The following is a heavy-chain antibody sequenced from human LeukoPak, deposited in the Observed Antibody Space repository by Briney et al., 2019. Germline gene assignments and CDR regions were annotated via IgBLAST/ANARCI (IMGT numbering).Heavy chain of an antibody. V-gene: IGHV3-23*01. J-gene: IGHJ4*02. D-gene: IGHD6-13*01. CDR3: AKQARYSSSWYMDY. CDR1: GFTFSSYA. Sequence: GGSLSLSCAASGFTFSSYAMSWVRQAPGKGLEWVSAISGSGGSTYYADSVKGRFTISRDNSKNTLYLQMNSLRAEDTAVYYCAKQARYSSSWYMDYWGQGTSVTVSS. CDR2: ISGSGGST.